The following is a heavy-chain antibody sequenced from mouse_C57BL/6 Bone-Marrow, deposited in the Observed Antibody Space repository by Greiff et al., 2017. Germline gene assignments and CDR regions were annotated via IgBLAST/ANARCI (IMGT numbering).Heavy chain of an antibody. Sequence: EVKLVESGEGLVKPGGSLKLSCAASGFTFSSYAMSWVRQTPEKRLEWVAYISSGGDYIYYADTVKGRFTITRDKARNTLYLQMSSLKSEDTAMYYSVTTVVDYAMDYWGQGTSVTVSS. CDR1: GFTFSSYA. CDR2: ISSGGDYI. V-gene: IGHV5S21*01. J-gene: IGHJ4*01. D-gene: IGHD1-1*01. CDR3: VTTVVDYAMDY.